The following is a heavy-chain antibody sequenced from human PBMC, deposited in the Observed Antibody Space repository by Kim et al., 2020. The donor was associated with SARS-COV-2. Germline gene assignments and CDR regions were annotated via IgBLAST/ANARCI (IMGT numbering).Heavy chain of an antibody. V-gene: IGHV3-9*01. J-gene: IGHJ4*02. Sequence: GGSLRLSCAASGFTFDDYAMHWVRQAPGKGLEWVSGISWNSGSIGYADSVKGRFTISRDNAKNSLYLQMNSLRAEDTALYYCAKALYSSTWSNYPTFDFWGQGTLVTVSS. D-gene: IGHD6-13*01. CDR2: ISWNSGSI. CDR1: GFTFDDYA. CDR3: AKALYSSTWSNYPTFDF.